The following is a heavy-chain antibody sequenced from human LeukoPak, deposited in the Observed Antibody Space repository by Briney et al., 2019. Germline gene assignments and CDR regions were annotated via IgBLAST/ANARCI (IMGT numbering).Heavy chain of an antibody. J-gene: IGHJ5*02. V-gene: IGHV3-66*01. D-gene: IGHD3-22*01. CDR3: ARAVGCSTGCYCWFDP. Sequence: GGSLRLSCAASGITVSRNDMSWVRQAPGKGLEWVSIICAGGGTYYADSAQGRFTISRDNSKTTEYLQMNRLRAEDTAGDFCARAVGCSTGCYCWFDPWGQGTLVTVSS. CDR1: GITVSRND. CDR2: ICAGGGT.